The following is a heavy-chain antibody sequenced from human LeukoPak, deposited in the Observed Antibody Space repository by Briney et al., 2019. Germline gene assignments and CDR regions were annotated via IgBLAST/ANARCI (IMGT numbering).Heavy chain of an antibody. CDR1: AGSLRTYY. CDR3: ARVTGYSSGWYDWYFDL. D-gene: IGHD6-19*01. CDR2: INNSGGT. V-gene: IGHV4-34*01. Sequence: PSQTLSPTCALYAGSLRTYYWSCIRHPPGRGLERVGEINNSGGTNYNPSLKSRVTISVDTSKHQFSLNLSSVSAADTAVYYCARVTGYSSGWYDWYFDLWGGGTLVTVSS. J-gene: IGHJ2*01.